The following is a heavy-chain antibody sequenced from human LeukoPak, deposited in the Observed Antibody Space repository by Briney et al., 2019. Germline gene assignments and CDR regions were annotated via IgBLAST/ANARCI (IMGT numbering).Heavy chain of an antibody. J-gene: IGHJ5*02. D-gene: IGHD6-13*01. Sequence: SQTLSLTCTASGGSISSGGYYWSWIRQHPGKGLEWIGYIYYSGSTYYNPSLKSRVTISVDTSKNQFSLKLSSVTAADTAVYYCARGGSSSWYWFDPWGQGTLVTVSS. CDR3: ARGGSSSWYWFDP. CDR2: IYYSGST. V-gene: IGHV4-31*03. CDR1: GGSISSGGYY.